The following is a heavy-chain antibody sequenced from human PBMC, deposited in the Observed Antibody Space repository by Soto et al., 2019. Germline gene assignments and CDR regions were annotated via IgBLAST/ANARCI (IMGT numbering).Heavy chain of an antibody. V-gene: IGHV4-59*01. D-gene: IGHD6-19*01. CDR3: ARSVAVPGEHIDY. CDR2: VYYSGST. Sequence: PXETLSLPCSVSGGSISGSYWSWIRQSPGRGLEWLGYVYYSGSTNYSHSLRSRVSISVDTSKNEFSLRLSSVTAADTAVYFCARSVAVPGEHIDYWGQGTQVTV. J-gene: IGHJ4*02. CDR1: GGSISGSY.